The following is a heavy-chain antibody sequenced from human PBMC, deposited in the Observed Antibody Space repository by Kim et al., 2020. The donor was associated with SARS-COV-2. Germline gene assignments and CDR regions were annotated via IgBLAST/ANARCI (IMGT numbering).Heavy chain of an antibody. D-gene: IGHD3-22*01. V-gene: IGHV3-23*01. J-gene: IGHJ4*02. Sequence: RFTISRDNAKNTLYLQMNSLRAEDTAVYYCAKSDSHYDSSGYNYFYFDYWGQGTLVTVSS. CDR3: AKSDSHYDSSGYNYFYFDY.